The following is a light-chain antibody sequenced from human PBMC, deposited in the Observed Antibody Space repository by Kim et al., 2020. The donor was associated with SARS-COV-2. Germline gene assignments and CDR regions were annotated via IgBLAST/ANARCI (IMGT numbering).Light chain of an antibody. J-gene: IGKJ2*01. V-gene: IGKV3-11*01. Sequence: EIVLTQSPATLSLSPGERATPSCRASQSVSNYLAWFQQKPGQAPRLLIYDVSNRASGIPARFRCSGSGTDFTLTISRLESEDSAVYYCQQRSSWPAMYTFGQGTKVEI. CDR1: QSVSNY. CDR3: QQRSSWPAMYT. CDR2: DVS.